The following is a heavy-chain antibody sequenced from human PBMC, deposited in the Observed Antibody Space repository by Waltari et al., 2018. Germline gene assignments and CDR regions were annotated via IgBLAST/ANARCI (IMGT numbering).Heavy chain of an antibody. J-gene: IGHJ5*02. D-gene: IGHD3-16*01. Sequence: EVQLLESGGGLVQPGGSLRLSCAASGFTFSSYAMSWVRQAPGKGLEWVSAISGSGGSTYYADSVKGRFTISRDKSKNTLYLQMNSLRAEDTAVYYCAKDRLREVWFDPWGQGTLVTVSS. CDR2: ISGSGGST. CDR1: GFTFSSYA. CDR3: AKDRLREVWFDP. V-gene: IGHV3-23*01.